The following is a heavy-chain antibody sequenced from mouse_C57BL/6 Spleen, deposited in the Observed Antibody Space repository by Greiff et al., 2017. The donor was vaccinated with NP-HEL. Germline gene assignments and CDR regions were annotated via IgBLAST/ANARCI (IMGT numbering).Heavy chain of an antibody. J-gene: IGHJ4*01. V-gene: IGHV5-4*01. CDR1: GFTFSSYA. CDR3: ARDRVDYDYYAMDY. D-gene: IGHD2-4*01. Sequence: DVKLVESGGGLVEPGGSLKLSCAASGFTFSSYAMSWVRQTPEKRLEWVATISAGGSYTYYPDNVKGRFTISRDNAKNNLYLQMSHLKSEDTAMYYCARDRVDYDYYAMDYWGQGTSVTVSS. CDR2: ISAGGSYT.